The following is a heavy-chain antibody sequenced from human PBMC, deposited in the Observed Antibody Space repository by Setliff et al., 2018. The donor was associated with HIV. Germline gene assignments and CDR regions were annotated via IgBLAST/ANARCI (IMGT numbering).Heavy chain of an antibody. V-gene: IGHV4-61*10. Sequence: SETLSLTCTVSGDSVRSRPYYWNWIRQPAGKGLEWIGRFDSTGGTDYNPSLKSRLTISLDTSRNQFSLKLASVTAADTAVYFCARLRITMIMMLNYFDYWGQGTLVTVSS. CDR2: FDSTGGT. CDR3: ARLRITMIMMLNYFDY. CDR1: GDSVRSRPYY. J-gene: IGHJ4*02. D-gene: IGHD3-22*01.